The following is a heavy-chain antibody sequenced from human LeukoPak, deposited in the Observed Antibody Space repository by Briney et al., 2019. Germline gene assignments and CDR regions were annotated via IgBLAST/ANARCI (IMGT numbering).Heavy chain of an antibody. CDR2: INPDSGAT. CDR3: AREGSSAINTNWFDP. D-gene: IGHD5-12*01. Sequence: ASVKVSCKASGYSFTGYYMHWVRQAPGQGLEWMGWINPDSGATEHAQKFQGRVTMTRDTSMTTAYMDLSRLTSDDTAVYYCAREGSSAINTNWFDPWGQGTLVAVSS. J-gene: IGHJ5*02. CDR1: GYSFTGYY. V-gene: IGHV1-2*02.